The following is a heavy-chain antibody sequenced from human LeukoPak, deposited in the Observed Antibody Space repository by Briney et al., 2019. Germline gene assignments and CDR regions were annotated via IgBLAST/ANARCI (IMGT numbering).Heavy chain of an antibody. J-gene: IGHJ4*02. CDR1: GFTFTDYY. Sequence: GGSLRLSCAASGFTFTDYYMTWIRQAPGKGLEWVSYISSSDSSIYYADSVKGRFTISRDNSKNTLYLQMNSLRAEDTAVYYCAKTGTPWYYFDYWGQGTLVTVSS. D-gene: IGHD1-1*01. CDR3: AKTGTPWYYFDY. CDR2: ISSSDSSI. V-gene: IGHV3-11*01.